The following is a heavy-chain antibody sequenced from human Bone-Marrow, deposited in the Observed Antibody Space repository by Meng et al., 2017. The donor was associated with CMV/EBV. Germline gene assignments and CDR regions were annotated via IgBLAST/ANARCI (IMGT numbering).Heavy chain of an antibody. CDR2: IYYSGST. V-gene: IGHV4-39*07. Sequence: GSLRLSCTVAGGSISSSSYYWGWIRQPPGKGLEWFGSIYYSGSTNYNPSLKSRDTITVDPSKNQFSRKLRSVTAADTAVYYCASGASSWFDPWGQGTLVTVSS. CDR3: ASGASSWFDP. D-gene: IGHD3-16*01. CDR1: GGSISSSSYY. J-gene: IGHJ5*02.